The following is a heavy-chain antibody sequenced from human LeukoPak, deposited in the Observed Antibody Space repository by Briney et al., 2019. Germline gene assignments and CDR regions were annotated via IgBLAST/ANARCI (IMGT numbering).Heavy chain of an antibody. D-gene: IGHD3-10*01. CDR1: GFTFSSYA. J-gene: IGHJ4*02. Sequence: GGSLRLSCAASGFTFSSYAMSWVRQAPGKGLEWVSAISGSGGSTYYADSVKGRFTISRDNSKNTLYPQMNSLRAEDTAVYYCVHYGSGSYYNVNYWGQGTLVTVSS. CDR3: VHYGSGSYYNVNY. V-gene: IGHV3-23*01. CDR2: ISGSGGST.